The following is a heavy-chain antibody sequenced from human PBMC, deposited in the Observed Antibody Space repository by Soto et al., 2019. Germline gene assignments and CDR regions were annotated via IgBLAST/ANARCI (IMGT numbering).Heavy chain of an antibody. Sequence: QVQLQESGPGLVKPSQTLSLTCTVSGGSISSGNYYWSWIRQPPESGLEWIGYISDSGGTNYTPSRKCRVTMSVDPSMNQFSLRLSSVTAADTAVYYCATTYSSAWYPFAYWGQGTLVNVSS. D-gene: IGHD6-19*01. CDR1: GGSISSGNYY. V-gene: IGHV4-30-4*01. J-gene: IGHJ4*02. CDR3: ATTYSSAWYPFAY. CDR2: ISDSGGT.